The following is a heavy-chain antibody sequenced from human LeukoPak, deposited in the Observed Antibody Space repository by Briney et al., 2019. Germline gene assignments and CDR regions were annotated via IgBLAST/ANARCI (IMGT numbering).Heavy chain of an antibody. J-gene: IGHJ4*02. CDR3: ARGQFYHDSTGYSD. CDR1: GGSLNSGRYY. CDR2: IYYTGST. V-gene: IGHV4-39*07. D-gene: IGHD3-22*01. Sequence: SETLSLTCTVSGGSLNSGRYYWGWIRQSPGKGLEWIGSIYYTGSTYYNPSLKSRVTISVDTSKNQFSLKLNSVTAADAAVYYCARGQFYHDSTGYSDWGQGTLVTVSS.